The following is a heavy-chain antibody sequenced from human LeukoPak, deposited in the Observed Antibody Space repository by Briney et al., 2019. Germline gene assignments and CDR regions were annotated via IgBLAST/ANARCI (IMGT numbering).Heavy chain of an antibody. CDR1: DGSSSSSS. CDR2: IYYSGST. CDR3: ARRQQTGGDNGLHNWFDP. D-gene: IGHD2-21*01. Sequence: PSETLSLTCTVSDGSSSSSSWNWIRQPPDKGLEWIGYIYYSGSTKYNPSLESRVTISVHTSKNQISLKLRSVTAADTAIYYCARRQQTGGDNGLHNWFDPWGQGTLVTVSS. V-gene: IGHV4-59*08. J-gene: IGHJ5*02.